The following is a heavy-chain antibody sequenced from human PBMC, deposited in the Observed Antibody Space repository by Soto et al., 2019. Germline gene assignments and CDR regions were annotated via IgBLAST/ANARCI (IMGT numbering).Heavy chain of an antibody. CDR1: GFTFNSYA. J-gene: IGHJ4*02. CDR3: ARDRYYYDSSGYYWDY. Sequence: QVQLVESGGGVVQPGRSLRLSCAASGFTFNSYAMHWVRQAPGKGLEWVAVISYDGSNNYYADSVKGRFTISRDNSKNTLYLQMNSLRAEDTAVYYCARDRYYYDSSGYYWDYWGQGTLVTVSS. CDR2: ISYDGSNN. V-gene: IGHV3-30-3*01. D-gene: IGHD3-22*01.